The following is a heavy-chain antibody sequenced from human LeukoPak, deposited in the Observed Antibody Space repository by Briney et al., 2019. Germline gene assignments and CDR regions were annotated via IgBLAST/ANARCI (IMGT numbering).Heavy chain of an antibody. CDR3: ARGRYYDSSVDY. V-gene: IGHV3-7*01. CDR2: IKQDGSEK. CDR1: GFTFSSYG. D-gene: IGHD3-22*01. Sequence: GGSLRLSCAASGFTFSSYGMSWVRQAPGKGLEWVANIKQDGSEKYYVDSVKGRFTISRDNAKNSLYLQMNSLRAEDTAVYYCARGRYYDSSVDYWDQGTLVTVSS. J-gene: IGHJ4*02.